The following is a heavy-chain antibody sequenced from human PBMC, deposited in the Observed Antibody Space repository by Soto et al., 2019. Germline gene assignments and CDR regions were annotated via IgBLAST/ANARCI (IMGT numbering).Heavy chain of an antibody. CDR1: RGSISSGTTY. J-gene: IGHJ4*02. Sequence: SETLSLTCTVSRGSISSGTTYWAWIRQPSGKGLEWIANIYYSGSTFYNPSLKSRVTISLDTSKNQVSLELRSVTAADTAVYYCARHDAGWYFDSWGQGTLVTVSS. CDR2: IYYSGST. CDR3: ARHDAGWYFDS. V-gene: IGHV4-39*01.